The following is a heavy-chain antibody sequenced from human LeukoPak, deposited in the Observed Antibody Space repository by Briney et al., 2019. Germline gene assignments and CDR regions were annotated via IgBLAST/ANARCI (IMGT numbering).Heavy chain of an antibody. CDR1: GFIFTNAW. J-gene: IGHJ4*02. V-gene: IGHV3-23*01. CDR2: ISGSGGST. Sequence: PGGSLRLSCAASGFIFTNAWMNWVRQGPGKGLEWVSAISGSGGSTYYADSVKGRFTISRDNSKNTLYLQMNSLRAEDTAVYYCADSIAGSAYFDYWGQGTLVTVSS. D-gene: IGHD6-13*01. CDR3: ADSIAGSAYFDY.